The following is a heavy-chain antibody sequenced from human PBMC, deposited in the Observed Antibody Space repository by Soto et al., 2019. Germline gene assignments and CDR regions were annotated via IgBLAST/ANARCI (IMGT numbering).Heavy chain of an antibody. CDR1: GFTFNNYA. CDR2: ISGTGGST. Sequence: GSLLLTGTASGFTFNNYALNWVRQAPGKGLEWVSSISGTGGSTFYAGSAKGRFTISRDNSKNTLFLQMTSLRAEDTAVYYCGKGNSKWGTGDAFDIWGQGTMVTVSS. V-gene: IGHV3-23*01. D-gene: IGHD7-27*01. J-gene: IGHJ3*02. CDR3: GKGNSKWGTGDAFDI.